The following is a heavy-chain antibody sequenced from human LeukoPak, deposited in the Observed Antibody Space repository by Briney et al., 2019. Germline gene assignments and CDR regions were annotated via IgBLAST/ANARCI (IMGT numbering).Heavy chain of an antibody. V-gene: IGHV4-34*01. J-gene: IGHJ4*02. Sequence: SETLSLTCAVYGGSFSSYYWGWIRQPPGKGLEWIGEINHSGSTNYNPSLKSRVTISVDTSKKQFSLKMSSVTAADTAVYYCARVAPPNPYWGQGTLVTVSS. CDR1: GGSFSSYY. CDR3: ARVAPPNPY. CDR2: INHSGST.